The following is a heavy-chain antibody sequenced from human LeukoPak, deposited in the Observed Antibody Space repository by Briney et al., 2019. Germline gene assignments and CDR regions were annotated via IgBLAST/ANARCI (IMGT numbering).Heavy chain of an antibody. V-gene: IGHV3-7*05. D-gene: IGHD5-24*01. J-gene: IGHJ4*02. CDR3: AKDAPGDGYNRGDFDY. CDR2: IKEDGSEK. CDR1: GFTFDSYW. Sequence: PGGSLRLSCAAFGFTFDSYWMSWVRQAPGKGLEWVANIKEDGSEKYYVDSVKGRFTISRDNAKNSMYLQMNSLRAEDTAVYYCAKDAPGDGYNRGDFDYWGQGTLVTVSS.